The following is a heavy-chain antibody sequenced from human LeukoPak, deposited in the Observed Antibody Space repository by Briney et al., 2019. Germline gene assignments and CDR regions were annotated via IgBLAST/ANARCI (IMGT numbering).Heavy chain of an antibody. Sequence: SVKVSCKASGGTFSSYAISWVRQAPGQGLEWMGGIIPIFGTTNYAQKFQGRVTITADESTSTAYMELSSLRSEDTAVYYCARVANSGENSVDYWGQGTLVTVSS. CDR1: GGTFSSYA. CDR2: IIPIFGTT. D-gene: IGHD2-15*01. V-gene: IGHV1-69*01. CDR3: ARVANSGENSVDY. J-gene: IGHJ4*02.